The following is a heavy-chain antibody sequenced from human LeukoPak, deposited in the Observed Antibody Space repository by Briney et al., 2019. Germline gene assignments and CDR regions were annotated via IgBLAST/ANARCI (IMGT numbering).Heavy chain of an antibody. V-gene: IGHV3-23*01. Sequence: GGSLRLSCAASGFTFSSYAMSWVRQAPGKGLEWVSTISGSGAGTYYAESVKGRFTISRDNSKNMLYLQMDSLRAEDTAVYSCAKGRGYSSGWLDYWGQGTLVTVSS. CDR2: ISGSGAGT. J-gene: IGHJ4*02. CDR3: AKGRGYSSGWLDY. CDR1: GFTFSSYA. D-gene: IGHD6-19*01.